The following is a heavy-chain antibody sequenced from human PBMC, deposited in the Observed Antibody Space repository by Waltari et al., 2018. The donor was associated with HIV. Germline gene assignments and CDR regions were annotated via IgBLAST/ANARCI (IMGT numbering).Heavy chain of an antibody. V-gene: IGHV4-59*01. D-gene: IGHD2-21*02. CDR3: ARGRQSDWAGELDP. CDR2: IYYTGQT. Sequence: QVQLQESGPGLVKPSETLSLTCTVSGGAITSYFGTWSRQPPGKGLEWIVQIYYTGQTDYNPSLKSRVTMSVDASKNQFSLYLNSVTAADTAVYFCARGRQSDWAGELDPWGQGILVTISS. J-gene: IGHJ5*02. CDR1: GGAITSYF.